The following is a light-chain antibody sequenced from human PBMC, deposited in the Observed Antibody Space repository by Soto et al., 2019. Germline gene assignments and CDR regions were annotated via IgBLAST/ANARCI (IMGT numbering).Light chain of an antibody. CDR3: SSYTSSSTPHVV. Sequence: QSVLTQPASVSGSPGQPITISCTGTSSDVGGYNYVSWYQQHPGKAPKLMIYEVSNRPSGVSNRFSGSKSGNTASLTISGLQAEDEADYYCSSYTSSSTPHVVFGGGTKVTVL. CDR1: SSDVGGYNY. J-gene: IGLJ2*01. CDR2: EVS. V-gene: IGLV2-14*01.